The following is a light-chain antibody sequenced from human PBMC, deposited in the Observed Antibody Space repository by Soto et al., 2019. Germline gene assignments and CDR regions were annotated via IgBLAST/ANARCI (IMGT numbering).Light chain of an antibody. CDR2: AVS. CDR1: SSDVGDHNY. J-gene: IGLJ2*01. Sequence: QSALTQPASVSGSPGQSITISCTGTSSDVGDHNYVSWYQQQPGKAPKLMISAVSNRPSGVSNRFSGSKSGNTASLTISGLQAEDEADYYCSSYTTSSTVIFGGGTKLTVL. CDR3: SSYTTSSTVI. V-gene: IGLV2-14*03.